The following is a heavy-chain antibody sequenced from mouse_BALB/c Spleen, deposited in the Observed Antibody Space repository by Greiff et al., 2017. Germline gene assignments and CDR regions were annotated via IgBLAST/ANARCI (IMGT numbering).Heavy chain of an antibody. CDR2: IWAGGST. Sequence: QVQLQQSGPGLVAPSQSLSITCTVSGFSLTSYGVHWVRQPPGKGLEWLGVIWAGGSTNYNSALMSRLSISKDNSKSQVFLKMNSLQTDDTAMYYCARDPFITTATMDYWGQGTSVTVSS. V-gene: IGHV2-9*02. D-gene: IGHD1-2*01. CDR1: GFSLTSYG. J-gene: IGHJ4*01. CDR3: ARDPFITTATMDY.